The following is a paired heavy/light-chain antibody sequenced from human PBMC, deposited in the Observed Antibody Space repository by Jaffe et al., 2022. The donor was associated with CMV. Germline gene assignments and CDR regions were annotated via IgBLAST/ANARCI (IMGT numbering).Light chain of an antibody. J-gene: IGKJ3*01. CDR3: MQALQTPLT. Sequence: EIVLTQSPLSLPVTPGEPASISCRSSQSLLHGNGYKYLAWYLQRPGRSPQVLVALGSGRASGVPDRFSGSGSDTDFTLKISRVEPEDVGVYYCMQALQTPLTFGPGTRVEIK. CDR2: LGS. V-gene: IGKV2-28*01. CDR1: QSLLHGNGYKY.
Heavy chain of an antibody. Sequence: QGQLVQSGAEVKKPGASVKVSCKASGYIFNGYFMHWLRQAPGQGPEWMGWINPNNGVPKYAPNFQGRVTVTRDRAISTAYMELTRLRSDDTAVYYCARGDAEYLLDVWGQGTTVTVSS. CDR3: ARGDAEYLLDV. V-gene: IGHV1-2*02. CDR1: GYIFNGYF. CDR2: INPNNGVP. J-gene: IGHJ6*02. D-gene: IGHD6-6*01.